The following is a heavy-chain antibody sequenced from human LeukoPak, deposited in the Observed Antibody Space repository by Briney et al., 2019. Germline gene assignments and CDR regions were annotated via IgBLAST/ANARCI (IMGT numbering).Heavy chain of an antibody. CDR3: APNSATGTIDY. V-gene: IGHV3-33*01. D-gene: IGHD1-1*01. Sequence: GGSLRLSCAASGFTFSSYGMHWVRQAPGKGLEWVAVIWYDGSNKYYADSVKGRFTISRDNSKNTLYLQMNSLRAEDTAVYYCAPNSATGTIDYWGQGTLVTVSS. J-gene: IGHJ4*02. CDR1: GFTFSSYG. CDR2: IWYDGSNK.